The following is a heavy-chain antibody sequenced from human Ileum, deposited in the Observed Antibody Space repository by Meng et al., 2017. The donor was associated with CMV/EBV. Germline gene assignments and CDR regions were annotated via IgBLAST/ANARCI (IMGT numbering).Heavy chain of an antibody. CDR1: GLPLSRYW. J-gene: IGHJ4*02. D-gene: IGHD3-16*01. CDR3: ASGAYYFDS. V-gene: IGHV3-74*01. CDR2: INGDGMTT. Sequence: LRLSCVVSGLPLSRYWMHWVRQGPGKGLEWVARINGDGMTTTYADSVKGRFTFSKDNAKNTVYLQMNSLRVDDTAVYYCASGAYYFDSWGQGNLVTVSS.